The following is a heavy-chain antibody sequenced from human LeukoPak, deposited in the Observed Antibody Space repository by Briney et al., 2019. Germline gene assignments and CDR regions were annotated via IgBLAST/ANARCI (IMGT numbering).Heavy chain of an antibody. CDR1: GFTFSNFN. Sequence: PGGSLRLSCAASGFTFSNFNMNWVRQAPGKGLEWVSSISSSGISIYYADSVKGRFTISRDNAENSLYLQMNLKAEDAAVYYCVKGVGSSSWYFDLWGRGTLVAVSS. V-gene: IGHV3-21*01. CDR3: VKGVGSSSWYFDL. CDR2: ISSSGISI. D-gene: IGHD6-13*01. J-gene: IGHJ2*01.